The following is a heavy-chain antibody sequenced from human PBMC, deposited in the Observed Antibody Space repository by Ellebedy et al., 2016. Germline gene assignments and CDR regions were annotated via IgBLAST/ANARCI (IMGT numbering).Heavy chain of an antibody. CDR2: ISYDGSNK. CDR1: GFTFSSYA. J-gene: IGHJ6*02. V-gene: IGHV3-30-3*01. D-gene: IGHD5-18*01. Sequence: GESLKISCAASGFTFSSYAMHWVRQAPGKGLEWVAVISYDGSNKYYADSVKGRFTISRDNSKNTLYLQMNSLRAEDTAVYYCARALDTAMALDYYYYYGMDVWGQGTTVTVSS. CDR3: ARALDTAMALDYYYYYGMDV.